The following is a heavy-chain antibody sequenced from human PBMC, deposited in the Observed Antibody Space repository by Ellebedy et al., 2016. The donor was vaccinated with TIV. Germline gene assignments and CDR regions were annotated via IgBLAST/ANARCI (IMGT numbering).Heavy chain of an antibody. CDR2: ITSSGDSM. CDR3: ARDPDTANKIDY. J-gene: IGHJ4*02. Sequence: GGSLRLSXAASGFTFSNHYMSWVRQAPGKGLEWVSFITSSGDSMYYADSVKGRFTISRDNAKNSLYLEMNSLRAEDTAVYYCARDPDTANKIDYWGQGTLVTVSP. D-gene: IGHD5-18*01. V-gene: IGHV3-21*06. CDR1: GFTFSNHY.